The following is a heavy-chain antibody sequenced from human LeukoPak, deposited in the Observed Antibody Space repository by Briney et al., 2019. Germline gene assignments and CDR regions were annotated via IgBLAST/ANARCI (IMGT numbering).Heavy chain of an antibody. D-gene: IGHD2/OR15-2a*01. Sequence: GGSLRLSCAASGFTFSSYAMSWVRQAPGKGLEWVSVIYSGGSTYYADSVKGRFTISRDNSKNTLYLQMNSLRAEDTAVYYCASAPHDGSFVDYWGQGTLVTVSS. CDR2: IYSGGST. CDR1: GFTFSSYA. V-gene: IGHV3-53*01. J-gene: IGHJ4*02. CDR3: ASAPHDGSFVDY.